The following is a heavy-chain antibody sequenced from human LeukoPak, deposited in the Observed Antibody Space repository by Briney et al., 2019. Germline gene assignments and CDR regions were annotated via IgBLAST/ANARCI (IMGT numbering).Heavy chain of an antibody. Sequence: PGRSLRLSCAASGFTFSSSGMHWVRQAPGKGLEWVAVISSDGSNKYYADSVKGRFTISRDDSRNTLYLQMNSLRAEDTAVYFCAKDFISGSAHWGQGTLVTVSS. CDR3: AKDFISGSAH. J-gene: IGHJ4*02. CDR2: ISSDGSNK. V-gene: IGHV3-30*18. D-gene: IGHD6-19*01. CDR1: GFTFSSSG.